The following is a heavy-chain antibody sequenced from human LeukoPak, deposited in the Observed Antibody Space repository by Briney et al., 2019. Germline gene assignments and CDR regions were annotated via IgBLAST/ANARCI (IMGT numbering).Heavy chain of an antibody. CDR1: GYTFTDYY. Sequence: ASVKVSCKASGYTFTDYYMHWVRQAPGQGLEWMGWINPDSGGTNYAQKLQGRVTMTTDTSTSTAYMELRSLRSDDTAVYYCARLGPWLRGFDYWGQGTLVTVSS. CDR3: ARLGPWLRGFDY. CDR2: INPDSGGT. D-gene: IGHD5-12*01. J-gene: IGHJ4*02. V-gene: IGHV1-2*02.